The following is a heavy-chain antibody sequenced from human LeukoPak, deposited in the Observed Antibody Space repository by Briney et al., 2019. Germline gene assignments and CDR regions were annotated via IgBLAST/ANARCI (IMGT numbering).Heavy chain of an antibody. V-gene: IGHV1-2*02. CDR2: ITPNSGGT. CDR1: GYTFTSYD. CDR3: ARADPPIQLRYSDWLLYAHAFDI. J-gene: IGHJ3*02. Sequence: ASVKVSCKASGYTFTSYDINWVRQAPGQGLEWMGWITPNSGGTKYAQKFQGRVTMTRDTSISTAYMELSGLRSDDTAVYYCARADPPIQLRYSDWLLYAHAFDIWGQGTMVTVSS. D-gene: IGHD3-9*01.